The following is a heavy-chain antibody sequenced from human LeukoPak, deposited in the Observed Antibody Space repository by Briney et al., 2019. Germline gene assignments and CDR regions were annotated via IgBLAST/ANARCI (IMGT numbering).Heavy chain of an antibody. Sequence: HPGGSLRLSCAASGFTVSSNYMSWVRQAPGKGLEWVSVIYSGGSTYYADSVKGRFTISRDNSKNSLYLQMNSLRAEDTAVYYCARGRPSKYSSGWYFVYWGQGTLVTVSS. CDR3: ARGRPSKYSSGWYFVY. CDR1: GFTVSSNY. J-gene: IGHJ4*02. CDR2: IYSGGST. V-gene: IGHV3-53*01. D-gene: IGHD6-19*01.